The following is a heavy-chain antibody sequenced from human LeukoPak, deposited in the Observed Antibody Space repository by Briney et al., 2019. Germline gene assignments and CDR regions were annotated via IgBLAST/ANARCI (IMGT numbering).Heavy chain of an antibody. J-gene: IGHJ6*03. CDR3: ARRTYYYDSSGLNYYYYYMDV. CDR1: GYTFTSYG. CDR2: ISAYNGNT. V-gene: IGHV1-18*01. D-gene: IGHD3-22*01. Sequence: GASVKVSCKASGYTFTSYGISWVRQAPGQGLEWMGWISAYNGNTNYAQKLQGRVTMTTGTSTSTAYMELRSLRSDDTAVYYCARRTYYYDSSGLNYYYYYMDVWGKGTTVTISS.